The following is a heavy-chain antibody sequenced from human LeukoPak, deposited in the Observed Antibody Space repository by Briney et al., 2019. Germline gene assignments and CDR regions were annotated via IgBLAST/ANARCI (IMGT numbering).Heavy chain of an antibody. CDR3: ARDRRLYYYDSSGYSDFDY. V-gene: IGHV1-69*04. CDR2: IIPILGIA. D-gene: IGHD3-22*01. CDR1: GGTFSSYA. J-gene: IGHJ4*02. Sequence: SVKVSCKASGGTFSSYAISWVRQGPGQGLEWMGRIIPILGIANHAQKFQGRVTITADKSTSTAYMELSSLRSEDTAVYYCARDRRLYYYDSSGYSDFDYWGQGTLVTVSS.